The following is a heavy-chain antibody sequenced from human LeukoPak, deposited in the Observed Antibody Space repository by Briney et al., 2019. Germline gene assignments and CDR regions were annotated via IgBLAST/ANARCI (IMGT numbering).Heavy chain of an antibody. CDR2: IRSSSSYI. J-gene: IGHJ3*02. D-gene: IGHD6-13*01. V-gene: IGHV3-21*01. CDR1: GFTLSSYS. CDR3: ARECCSSSWHNHDDDAFDI. Sequence: GGSLRLSCAASGFTLSSYSMNWVRQAPGKGLEWVSSIRSSSSYIYYADSVKGRFTISRDNAKNSLYLQMNSLRAEDTAVYYCARECCSSSWHNHDDDAFDIWGQGTMVTVSS.